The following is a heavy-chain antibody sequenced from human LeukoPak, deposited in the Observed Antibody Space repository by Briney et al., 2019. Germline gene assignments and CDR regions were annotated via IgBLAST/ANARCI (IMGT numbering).Heavy chain of an antibody. Sequence: PGGSLRLSCAASGFTLSIYEMTWVRQAPGKGLEWVSYITSSGRHTFYADSVKGRFTISRDTAKNSLYLQMNSLRGEDTAVYYCSRDIFSSTRVFDIWGKGKMVTV. D-gene: IGHD2-15*01. CDR2: ITSSGRHT. CDR1: GFTLSIYE. V-gene: IGHV3-48*03. J-gene: IGHJ3*02. CDR3: SRDIFSSTRVFDI.